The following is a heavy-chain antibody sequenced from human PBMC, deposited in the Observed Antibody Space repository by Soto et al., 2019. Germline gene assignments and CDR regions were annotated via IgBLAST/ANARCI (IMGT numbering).Heavy chain of an antibody. CDR1: GFTVTDIY. Sequence: EVQLVESGGGLVQPGGSLRLSCVASGFTVTDIYMNWVRQAPGKGLEWVSVIYKDFTDYADFVKGRFSVSTDSSKNALYLQMDNLRAEDTALYYCAREPRYCSAGSCSIMGDAFDIWGQGAMVTVSS. J-gene: IGHJ3*02. CDR2: IYKDFT. D-gene: IGHD2-15*01. CDR3: AREPRYCSAGSCSIMGDAFDI. V-gene: IGHV3-66*01.